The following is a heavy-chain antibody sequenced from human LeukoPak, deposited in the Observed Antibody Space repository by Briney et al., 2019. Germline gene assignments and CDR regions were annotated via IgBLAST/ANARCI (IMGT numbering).Heavy chain of an antibody. Sequence: ASVKVSCKASGGTFSSYAISWVRQAPGQGLEWMGRIIPILGIANYAQKFQGRVTITADKSTSTAYMELSSLRSEDTAVYYCAASRYYDILTGYSPRSYYGMDVWGQGTTVTVSS. CDR2: IIPILGIA. CDR3: AASRYYDILTGYSPRSYYGMDV. V-gene: IGHV1-69*04. J-gene: IGHJ6*02. D-gene: IGHD3-9*01. CDR1: GGTFSSYA.